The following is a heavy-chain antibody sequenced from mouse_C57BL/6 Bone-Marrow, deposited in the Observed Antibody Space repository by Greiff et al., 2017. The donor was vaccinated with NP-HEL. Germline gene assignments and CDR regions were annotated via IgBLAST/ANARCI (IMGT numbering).Heavy chain of an antibody. D-gene: IGHD1-1*01. Sequence: QVQLKQSGAELARPGASVKMSCKASGYTFTSYTMHWVKQRPGQGLEWIGYINPSSGYTKYNQKFKDKATLTADKSSSTAYMQLSSLTSEDSAVYYCARPTVVAPYAMDYWGQGTSVTVSS. J-gene: IGHJ4*01. CDR2: INPSSGYT. V-gene: IGHV1-4*01. CDR3: ARPTVVAPYAMDY. CDR1: GYTFTSYT.